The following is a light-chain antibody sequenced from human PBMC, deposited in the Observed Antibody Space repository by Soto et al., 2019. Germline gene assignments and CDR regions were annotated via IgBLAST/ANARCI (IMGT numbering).Light chain of an antibody. CDR2: DAS. Sequence: IVLTQSPATLSLSRGETATLSCRASQSVRNYLAWYQQKPGQAPRLLIYDASNRATGIPARFSGTGSETDFTLTISSLEPEDFAIYYCQQRSKMPLTFGHGTKVDIK. CDR3: QQRSKMPLT. J-gene: IGKJ1*01. V-gene: IGKV3-11*01. CDR1: QSVRNY.